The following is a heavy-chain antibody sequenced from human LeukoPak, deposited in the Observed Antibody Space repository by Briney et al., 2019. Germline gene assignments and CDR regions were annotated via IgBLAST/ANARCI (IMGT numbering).Heavy chain of an antibody. V-gene: IGHV3-7*03. J-gene: IGHJ4*02. CDR1: GFTFSNYW. CDR2: IKQDGSER. CDR3: ARDKSGVVKVIVATHLDY. D-gene: IGHD2-15*01. Sequence: PGGSLRLSCAASGFTFSNYWMSWVRQAPGKGLEWVANIKQDGSERYYVDSVKGRVTISRDNAKNSLYLQMNSLRAEDTAVYYCARDKSGVVKVIVATHLDYWGQGTLVTVSS.